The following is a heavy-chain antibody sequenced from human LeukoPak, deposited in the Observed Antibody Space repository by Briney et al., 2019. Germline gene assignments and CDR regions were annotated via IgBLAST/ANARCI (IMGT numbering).Heavy chain of an antibody. D-gene: IGHD2-15*01. CDR3: ARAYFSSSSCYFDY. CDR1: GGSISSSGFY. CDR2: IYYSGGT. V-gene: IGHV4-39*01. J-gene: IGHJ4*02. Sequence: SETLSLTCTVSGGSISSSGFYWGWIRQPPGKGLEWIGTIYYSGGTYCNPSLKSRVTISVDTSKNQFSLKLSSVTAADTAVYFCARAYFSSSSCYFDYWGQGTLVTVSS.